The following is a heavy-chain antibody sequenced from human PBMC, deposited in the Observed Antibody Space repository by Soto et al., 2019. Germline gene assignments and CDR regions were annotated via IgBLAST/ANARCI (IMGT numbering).Heavy chain of an antibody. CDR1: GYTFTSYG. J-gene: IGHJ4*02. D-gene: IGHD3-3*01. CDR2: ISAYNGNT. V-gene: IGHV1-18*01. CDR3: ARVERITIFGVVVQYDY. Sequence: ASVKVSCKASGYTFTSYGISWVRQAPGQGLEWMGWISAYNGNTNYAQKLQGRVTMTTDTSTSTAYMELRSLRSDDTAVYYCARVERITIFGVVVQYDYWGQGTLVTVSS.